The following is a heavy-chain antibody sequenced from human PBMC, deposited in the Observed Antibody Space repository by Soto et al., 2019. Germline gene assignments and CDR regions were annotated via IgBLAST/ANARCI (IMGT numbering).Heavy chain of an antibody. CDR1: GYTFTDYF. CDR3: ARLMHYSHSGGSSHSGFDM. CDR2: INPYSGGA. Sequence: QVQRVQSGAEVKKPGASVRVSCEASGYTFTDYFIHWVRQAPGQGLEWKGWINPYSGGADLSQKFQGRGTMTRDTSISTAYMEVSSLRSDDTAVFYCARLMHYSHSGGSSHSGFDMWGQGTLVTVSS. V-gene: IGHV1-2*02. D-gene: IGHD2-21*01. J-gene: IGHJ3*02.